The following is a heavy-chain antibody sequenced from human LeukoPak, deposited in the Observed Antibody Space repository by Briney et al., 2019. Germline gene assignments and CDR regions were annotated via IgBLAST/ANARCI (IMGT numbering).Heavy chain of an antibody. CDR2: IHNSGST. V-gene: IGHV4-59*01. CDR1: GGSITYYY. CDR3: ARGRSAPDY. Sequence: PSETLSLTCAVSGGSITYYYWNWIRQPPGKGLEWIGYIHNSGSTSYNSSLKSRVAISADMSKNQVSLKLTSVTAADTAVYYCARGRSAPDYWGQGTLVTVSS. J-gene: IGHJ4*02.